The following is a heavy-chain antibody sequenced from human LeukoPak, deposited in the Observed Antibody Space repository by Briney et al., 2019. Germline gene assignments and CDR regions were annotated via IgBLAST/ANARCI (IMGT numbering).Heavy chain of an antibody. Sequence: GRSLRLSCAASGFTFSSYGMHWVRQAPGKGLEWVAVIWYDGSNKYYADSVKGRFTISRDNSKNTLYLQMNSLTAEDTAVYYCAKDSTYSDYYGMDVWGRGTTVTVSS. CDR2: IWYDGSNK. D-gene: IGHD1-26*01. J-gene: IGHJ6*02. V-gene: IGHV3-33*06. CDR3: AKDSTYSDYYGMDV. CDR1: GFTFSSYG.